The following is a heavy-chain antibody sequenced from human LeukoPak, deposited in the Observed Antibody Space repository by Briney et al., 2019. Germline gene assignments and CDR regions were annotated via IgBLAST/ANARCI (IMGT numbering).Heavy chain of an antibody. D-gene: IGHD3-10*01. CDR3: AREAPYGSGSPFDY. CDR2: IYSGGST. J-gene: IGHJ4*02. V-gene: IGHV3-66*01. CDR1: GFTVSSNY. Sequence: GGSLRLSCAASGFTVSSNYMSWVRQAPGKGLEWVSVIYSGGSTYYADSVKGRFTISRDNSKNTLYLQMNSLRAEDTAVYYCAREAPYGSGSPFDYWGQGTLVTVSS.